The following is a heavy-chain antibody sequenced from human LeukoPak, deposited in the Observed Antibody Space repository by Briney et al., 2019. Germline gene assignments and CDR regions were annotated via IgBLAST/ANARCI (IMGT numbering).Heavy chain of an antibody. D-gene: IGHD6-19*01. Sequence: SGGSLRLSCAASGFTFSSYGMHWVRQAPGKGLEWVAVISYDGSNKYYADSVKGRFTISRDNSKNTLYLQMNSLRAEDTAVYYCARTRKIRAVAGTAFGYWGQETLVTVSS. CDR1: GFTFSSYG. J-gene: IGHJ4*02. V-gene: IGHV3-30*03. CDR2: ISYDGSNK. CDR3: ARTRKIRAVAGTAFGY.